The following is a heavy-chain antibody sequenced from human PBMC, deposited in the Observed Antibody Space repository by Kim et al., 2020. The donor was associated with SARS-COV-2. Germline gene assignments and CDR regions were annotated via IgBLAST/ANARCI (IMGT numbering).Heavy chain of an antibody. CDR1: GYTFTSYG. J-gene: IGHJ5*02. V-gene: IGHV1-18*04. Sequence: ASVKVSCKASGYTFTSYGISWVRQAPGQGLEWMGWISAYNGNTNYAQKLQGRVTMTTDTSTSTAYMELRSLRSDDTAVYYCARDQLNRGSSWQRRGYNWFDPWGQGTLVTVSS. CDR2: ISAYNGNT. CDR3: ARDQLNRGSSWQRRGYNWFDP. D-gene: IGHD6-13*01.